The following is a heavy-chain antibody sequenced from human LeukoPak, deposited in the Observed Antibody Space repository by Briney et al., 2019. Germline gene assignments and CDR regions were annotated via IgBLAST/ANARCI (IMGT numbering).Heavy chain of an antibody. D-gene: IGHD3-10*01. V-gene: IGHV4-39*01. CDR2: IYYSGST. CDR1: GGSISSSSYY. Sequence: PSETLSLTCTVSGGSISSSSYYWGWIRQPPGKGLEWIGSIYYSGSTYYNPSLKSRVTISVDTSKNQFSLKLSSVTAADTAVYYCARRSYYYGSGREPWGQGTLVTVSS. CDR3: ARRSYYYGSGREP. J-gene: IGHJ5*02.